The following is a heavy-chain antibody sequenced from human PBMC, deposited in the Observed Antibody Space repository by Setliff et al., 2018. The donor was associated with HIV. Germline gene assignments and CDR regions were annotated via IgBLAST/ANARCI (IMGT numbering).Heavy chain of an antibody. V-gene: IGHV4-31*02. CDR3: ARQTWEYYDILTGYYRSPKNRDS. Sequence: SETLSLTCTVTGGSISSGGFYWTWIRQHPGKGLEWIGYIYNTGSTYHSPSLKSRVTISLDTSKNQFFLKLSSVTAPDTARYYCARQTWEYYDILTGYYRSPKNRDSWGQGTLVTVSS. CDR1: GGSISSGGFY. CDR2: IYNTGST. D-gene: IGHD3-9*01. J-gene: IGHJ4*02.